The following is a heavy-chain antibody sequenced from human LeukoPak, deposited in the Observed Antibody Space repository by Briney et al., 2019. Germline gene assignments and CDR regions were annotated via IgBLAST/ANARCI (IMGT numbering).Heavy chain of an antibody. CDR2: ISSSSSYI. CDR3: ARDRIIWFGESPFGP. CDR1: GFTFSSYS. Sequence: PGGSLRLSCAASGFTFSSYSMNWVRQAPGKGLEWVSSISSSSSYIYYADSVKGRFTISRDNAKNSLYLQMNSLRAEDTAVYYCARDRIIWFGESPFGPWGQGTLVTVSS. V-gene: IGHV3-21*01. J-gene: IGHJ5*02. D-gene: IGHD3-10*01.